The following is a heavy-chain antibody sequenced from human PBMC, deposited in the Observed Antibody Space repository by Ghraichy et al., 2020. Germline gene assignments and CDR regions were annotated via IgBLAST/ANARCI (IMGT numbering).Heavy chain of an antibody. CDR3: ARGRFLEWLICDY. Sequence: ASVKVSCKASGYTFTGYYMHWVRQAPGQGLEWMGWINPNSGGTNYAQKFQGRVTMTRDTSISTAYMELSRLRSDDTAVYYCARGRFLEWLICDYWGQGTLVTVSS. J-gene: IGHJ4*02. V-gene: IGHV1-2*02. CDR1: GYTFTGYY. CDR2: INPNSGGT. D-gene: IGHD3-3*01.